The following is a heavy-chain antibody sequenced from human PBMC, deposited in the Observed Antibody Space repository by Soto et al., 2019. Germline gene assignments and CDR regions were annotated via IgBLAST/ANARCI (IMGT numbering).Heavy chain of an antibody. CDR3: ASIQLGYDAFDI. D-gene: IGHD6-6*01. V-gene: IGHV3-21*01. CDR1: GFTFSSDS. Sequence: GGTLRLSCAASGFTFSSDSMNWVRQSPGKGLEWVSSISSSSSYIYYAESVKGRCTISRDNAKNSLYLQMNSLRAEDTAVYYCASIQLGYDAFDIWGQGTMVTVSS. CDR2: ISSSSSYI. J-gene: IGHJ3*02.